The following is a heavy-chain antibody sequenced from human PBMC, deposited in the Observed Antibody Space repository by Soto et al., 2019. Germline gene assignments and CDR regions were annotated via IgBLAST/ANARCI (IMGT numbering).Heavy chain of an antibody. CDR1: GGSISSGGYY. CDR3: ARAVNDYYDSSGYYYRYYFDY. Sequence: SETLSLTCTVSGGSISSGGYYWSWIRQHPGKGLEWIGYIYYSGSTYYNPSLKSRVTISVDTSKNQFSLKLSSATAADTAVYYCARAVNDYYDSSGYYYRYYFDYWGQGTLVTVSS. V-gene: IGHV4-31*03. CDR2: IYYSGST. J-gene: IGHJ4*02. D-gene: IGHD3-22*01.